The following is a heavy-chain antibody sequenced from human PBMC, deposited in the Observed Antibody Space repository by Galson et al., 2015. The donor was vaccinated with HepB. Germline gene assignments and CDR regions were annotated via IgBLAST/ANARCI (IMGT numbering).Heavy chain of an antibody. CDR3: AKGLEFIYGASDS. CDR1: GFIFGSYV. D-gene: IGHD4/OR15-4a*01. V-gene: IGHV3-23*01. Sequence: SLRLSCAASGFIFGSYVMTWVRQAPGKGLEWVSVISGSGGGTFYADSVKGRFTISRDNPKNTLYLQMNSLRDEDTAIYYCAKGLEFIYGASDSWGQGALVIVSS. CDR2: ISGSGGGT. J-gene: IGHJ4*02.